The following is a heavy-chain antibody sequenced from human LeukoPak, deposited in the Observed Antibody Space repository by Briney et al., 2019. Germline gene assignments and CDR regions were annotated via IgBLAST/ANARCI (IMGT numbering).Heavy chain of an antibody. CDR3: ARDDYYDSSGYLDY. J-gene: IGHJ4*02. CDR1: GGTCSSYA. Sequence: SVKVSCKASGGTCSSYAISWVRQAPGQGLEWMGRIIPILGIANYAQKFQGRVTITADKSTSTAYMELSSLRSEDTAVYYCARDDYYDSSGYLDYWGQGTLVTVSS. CDR2: IIPILGIA. V-gene: IGHV1-69*04. D-gene: IGHD3-22*01.